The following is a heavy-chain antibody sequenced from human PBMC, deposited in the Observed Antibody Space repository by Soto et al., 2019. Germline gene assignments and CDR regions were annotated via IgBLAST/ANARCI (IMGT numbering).Heavy chain of an antibody. CDR2: INPNSGGT. V-gene: IGHV1-2*02. D-gene: IGHD3-22*01. J-gene: IGHJ6*02. Sequence: ASVKVSCKASGYTFTGYYIHWVRQAPGQGLEWMGWINPNSGGTNYAQKFQGRVTMTRDTSISTAYMELSRLRSDDTAVYYCARDLRYYYDSSGHDPDYGMDVWGQGTTVTVSS. CDR3: ARDLRYYYDSSGHDPDYGMDV. CDR1: GYTFTGYY.